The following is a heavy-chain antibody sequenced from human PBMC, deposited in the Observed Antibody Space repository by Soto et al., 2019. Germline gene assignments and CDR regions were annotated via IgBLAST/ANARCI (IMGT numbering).Heavy chain of an antibody. J-gene: IGHJ4*02. CDR2: ISSSSTYT. D-gene: IGHD2-15*01. CDR1: CFTFSTST. Sequence: VGSLRLSCAASCFTFSTSTMNWVRQAPGQGLEWVSSISSSSTYTYYAASVKGRFTISRDNAKNSLYLQMNSLRAEDTAVYYCARVGSPGYCSGGYCPPPDYWGQGTLVTVSS. V-gene: IGHV3-21*01. CDR3: ARVGSPGYCSGGYCPPPDY.